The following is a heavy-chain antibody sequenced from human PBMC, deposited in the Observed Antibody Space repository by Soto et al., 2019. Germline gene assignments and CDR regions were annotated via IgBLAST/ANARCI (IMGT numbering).Heavy chain of an antibody. V-gene: IGHV3-30-3*01. D-gene: IGHD1-26*01. J-gene: IGHJ4*02. CDR3: ASPYSGSYYPFDY. CDR1: GFTFSRYD. Sequence: GGALRLSCATSGFTFSRYDMHWVRQAPGKGLEWVAVISYDGSNKYYADSVKGRFTISRDNSKNTLYLQMNSLRAEDTAVYYCASPYSGSYYPFDYWGQGTLVTVS. CDR2: ISYDGSNK.